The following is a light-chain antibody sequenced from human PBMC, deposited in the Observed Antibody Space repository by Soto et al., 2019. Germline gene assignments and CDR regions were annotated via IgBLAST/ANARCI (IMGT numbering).Light chain of an antibody. CDR1: QDISNS. V-gene: IGKV1-17*03. CDR3: LPHKAFPWT. CDR2: PAP. Sequence: DIQMTQSPSAMSASVGDRVTITCRASQDISNSLAWLQQRPGKVPKRLIYPAPSLQSGVPSRFSGSRSETEFTLTISSLQPEDFATYYCLPHKAFPWTFGQGTKVEIK. J-gene: IGKJ1*01.